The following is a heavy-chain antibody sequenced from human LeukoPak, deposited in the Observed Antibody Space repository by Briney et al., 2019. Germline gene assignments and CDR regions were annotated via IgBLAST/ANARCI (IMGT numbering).Heavy chain of an antibody. J-gene: IGHJ2*01. CDR3: AALSLNGDRRYWYFDF. D-gene: IGHD2-8*01. V-gene: IGHV4-38-2*01. Sequence: SETPSLTCAVSRSSITSAYYWGWIRLPPEKGLEWIANIYHAGMTYYNPSLKRRVTMSVDTSFNLFSLQLSSLPESHADVYYCAALSLNGDRRYWYFDFWGRGTLVTVSS. CDR2: IYHAGMT. CDR1: RSSITSAYY.